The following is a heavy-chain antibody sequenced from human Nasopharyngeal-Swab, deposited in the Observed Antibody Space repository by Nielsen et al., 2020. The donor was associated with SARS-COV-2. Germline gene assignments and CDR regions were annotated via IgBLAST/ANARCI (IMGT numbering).Heavy chain of an antibody. CDR3: ASSGQGDVDY. CDR1: GYTFTSHG. J-gene: IGHJ4*02. V-gene: IGHV1-18*01. CDR2: ISAYNDNS. Sequence: ASVKVSCKASGYTFTSHGISWERQAPGQGLEWMGWISAYNDNSNYAQKLQGRVTMTTDTSTSTAYMELRSLRSDDTAVYYCASSGQGDVDYWGQGTLVTVSS. D-gene: IGHD3-16*01.